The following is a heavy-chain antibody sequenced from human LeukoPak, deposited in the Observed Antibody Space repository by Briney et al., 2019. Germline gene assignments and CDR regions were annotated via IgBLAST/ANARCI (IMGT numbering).Heavy chain of an antibody. CDR2: ISAYNGNT. CDR3: ARDRDRYYYDSSGYYPGEY. Sequence: ASVKVSCKASGYTFTSYGISWVRQAPGQGLEWMGWISAYNGNTNYAQKLQGRVTMTTDTSTSTAYMELRSLRSDDTPVYYCARDRDRYYYDSSGYYPGEYWGQGTLVTVSS. V-gene: IGHV1-18*01. J-gene: IGHJ4*02. D-gene: IGHD3-22*01. CDR1: GYTFTSYG.